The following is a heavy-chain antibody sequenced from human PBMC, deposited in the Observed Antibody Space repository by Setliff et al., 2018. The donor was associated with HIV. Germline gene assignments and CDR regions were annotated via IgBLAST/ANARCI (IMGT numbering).Heavy chain of an antibody. CDR3: AKDFGYSSGWYLVSGTFDI. Sequence: SETLSLTCTVSGGSISSYYWSWIRQPAGKGLEWIGRIYTSGSTNYNPSLKSRVTMSVDTSKNQFSLRLSSVAAGDTAVYYCAKDFGYSSGWYLVSGTFDIWGQGTMVTVSS. CDR1: GGSISSYY. V-gene: IGHV4-4*07. CDR2: IYTSGST. J-gene: IGHJ3*02. D-gene: IGHD6-19*01.